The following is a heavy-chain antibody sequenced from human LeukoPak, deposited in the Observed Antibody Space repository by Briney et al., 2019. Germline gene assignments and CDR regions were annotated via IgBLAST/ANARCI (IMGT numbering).Heavy chain of an antibody. J-gene: IGHJ5*02. CDR3: ARAPEGTMVRGVTNWFDP. D-gene: IGHD3-10*01. Sequence: PSETLPLTCAVYGGSFSGYYWSWIRQPPGKGLEWIGEINHSGSTNYNPSLKSRVTISVDTSKNQFSLKLSSMTAADTAVYYCARAPEGTMVRGVTNWFDPWGQGTLVTVSS. CDR2: INHSGST. V-gene: IGHV4-34*01. CDR1: GGSFSGYY.